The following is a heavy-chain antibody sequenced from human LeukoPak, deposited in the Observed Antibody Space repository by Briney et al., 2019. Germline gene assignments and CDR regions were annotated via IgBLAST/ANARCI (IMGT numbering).Heavy chain of an antibody. CDR3: ARSYCNGRGCYDY. Sequence: SETLSLTCTVSGGSVSNHSWTWIRQPPGKGPEWIGYVSYMGTTNSNPSLRSRVTISIDPSKNQFSLKLTSVTAADTAMYYCARSYCNGRGCYDYWGQGTLVTVSS. CDR2: VSYMGTT. V-gene: IGHV4-59*02. D-gene: IGHD2-15*01. CDR1: GGSVSNHS. J-gene: IGHJ4*02.